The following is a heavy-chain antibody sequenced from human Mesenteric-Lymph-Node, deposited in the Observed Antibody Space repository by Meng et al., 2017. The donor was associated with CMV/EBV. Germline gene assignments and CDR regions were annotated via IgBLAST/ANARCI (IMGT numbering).Heavy chain of an antibody. V-gene: IGHV4-34*01. CDR1: GGSFSGYY. J-gene: IGHJ4*02. D-gene: IGHD4-23*01. CDR3: ARHQRWLKSEGGFNY. Sequence: QVPLEQWGAGLLKPSETLSLTCASYGGSFSGYYWSWIRQPPGKGLEWIGEINHSGSTNYNPSLKSRVTISVDTSKNQFSLKLSSVTAADTAVYYCARHQRWLKSEGGFNYWGQGTLVTVSS. CDR2: INHSGST.